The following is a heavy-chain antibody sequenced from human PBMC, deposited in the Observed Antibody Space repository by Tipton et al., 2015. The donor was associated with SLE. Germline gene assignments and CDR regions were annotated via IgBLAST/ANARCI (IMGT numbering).Heavy chain of an antibody. CDR1: GDSIGTYY. J-gene: IGHJ4*02. Sequence: TLSLTCSVSGDSIGTYYWGWVRQPPGKGLEWIGEINHSGNTNLNPSLGSRVSVSVDTSNNQFSLRLSFVTAADTATYYCARGGLFWSPSLVAANYFDSWGQGTPVTVSS. D-gene: IGHD3-3*01. CDR3: ARGGLFWSPSLVAANYFDS. V-gene: IGHV4-59*12. CDR2: INHSGNT.